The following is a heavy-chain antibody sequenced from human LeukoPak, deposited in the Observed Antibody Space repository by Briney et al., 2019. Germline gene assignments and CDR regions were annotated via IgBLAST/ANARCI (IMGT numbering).Heavy chain of an antibody. CDR3: ARDSHYSDSSGYYYYYYMDV. Sequence: SETLSLTCTIPGGTISSYYWRWIRQPPGKGMEWIGYIYYSGSTNYNPSLKSRVTISVDTSKNQFSLKLSSVTAADTAVYYCARDSHYSDSSGYYYYYYMDVWGKGTTVTVFS. J-gene: IGHJ6*03. D-gene: IGHD3-22*01. V-gene: IGHV4-59*01. CDR1: GGTISSYY. CDR2: IYYSGST.